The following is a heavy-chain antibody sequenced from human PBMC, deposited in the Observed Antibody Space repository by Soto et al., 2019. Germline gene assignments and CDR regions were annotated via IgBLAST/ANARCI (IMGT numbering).Heavy chain of an antibody. CDR2: IYWDDDK. Sequence: QITLKESGPTLVKPTQTLTLTCTFSAFSLSTSGVGVGWIRQPPGKALEWLTFIYWDDDKRYSPSLKSRLTSTKDTTKNQVVLTMTSMDPVDTATYYCARLVAAGITYYFDSWGQGTLVTVSS. J-gene: IGHJ4*02. V-gene: IGHV2-5*02. CDR1: AFSLSTSGVG. CDR3: ARLVAAGITYYFDS. D-gene: IGHD2-21*01.